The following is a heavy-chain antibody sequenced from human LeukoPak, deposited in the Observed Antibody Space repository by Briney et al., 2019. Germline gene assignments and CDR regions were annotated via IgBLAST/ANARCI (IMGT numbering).Heavy chain of an antibody. D-gene: IGHD6-6*01. CDR2: ISYSGIT. V-gene: IGHV4-59*01. CDR3: ARGGSRSYTSSTLDY. CDR1: GGSINVYY. Sequence: SQTLSPTCLVSGGSINVYYGNCIRQSPGKVREWVGSISYSGITNYHPSLKSRFTVSMHTSRNRFSLKVSSVIPADTAMYYCARGGSRSYTSSTLDYWGQGTLVTVSS. J-gene: IGHJ4*02.